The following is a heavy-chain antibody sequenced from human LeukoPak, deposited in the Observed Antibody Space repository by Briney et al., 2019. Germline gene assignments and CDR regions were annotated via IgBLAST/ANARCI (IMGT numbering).Heavy chain of an antibody. D-gene: IGHD1-7*01. CDR2: IYHSGNT. CDR3: ARWWRELWGGYYFDY. CDR1: GGSISSSSYY. V-gene: IGHV4-39*07. J-gene: IGHJ4*02. Sequence: SETLSLTCTVSGGSISSSSYYWGWIRQPPGKGLEWIGNIYHSGNTYYNSSLKSRVTISVDTSKNQFSLRLTSVTAADTAVYYCARWWRELWGGYYFDYWGQGTLVTVSS.